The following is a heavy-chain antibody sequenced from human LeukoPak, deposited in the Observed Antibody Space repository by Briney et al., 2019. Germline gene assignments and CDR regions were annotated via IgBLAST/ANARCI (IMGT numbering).Heavy chain of an antibody. D-gene: IGHD6-13*01. J-gene: IGHJ4*02. CDR3: AIFSVAAAGD. CDR1: GYAFTDYF. Sequence: ASVKVSCKASGYAFTDYFIHWVRQAPGQGLEWMGWINPSSGGTNFAQKFQGRVTMTRDTSISTAYMELSSLRSDDTAVYYCAIFSVAAAGDWGQGTLVTVSS. CDR2: INPSSGGT. V-gene: IGHV1-2*02.